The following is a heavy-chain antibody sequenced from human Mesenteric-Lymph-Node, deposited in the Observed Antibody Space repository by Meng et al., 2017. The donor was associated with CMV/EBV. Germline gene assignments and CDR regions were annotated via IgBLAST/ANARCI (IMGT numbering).Heavy chain of an antibody. CDR1: GYTFTGNY. CDR3: ARSHHGMMDY. CDR2: INAGNGNT. V-gene: IGHV1-3*01. J-gene: IGHJ4*02. Sequence: VSGKASGYTFTGNYMHWVRQAPGQRLEWMGWINAGNGNTKYSQKFQGRVTITRDTSASTAYMELSSLRSEDTAVYYCARSHHGMMDYWGQGTLVTVSS. D-gene: IGHD1-14*01.